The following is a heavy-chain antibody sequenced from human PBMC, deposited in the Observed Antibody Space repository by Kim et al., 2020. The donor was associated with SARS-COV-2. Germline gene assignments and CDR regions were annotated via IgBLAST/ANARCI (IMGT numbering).Heavy chain of an antibody. CDR3: ARHSYYYDSSGYSDAFDI. CDR1: GGSISSYY. Sequence: SETLSLTCTVSGGSISSYYWSWIRQPPGKGLEWIGYIYYSGSTNYNPSLKSRVTISVDTSKNQFSLKLSSVTAADTAVYYCARHSYYYDSSGYSDAFDIWGQGTMVTVSS. J-gene: IGHJ3*02. CDR2: IYYSGST. D-gene: IGHD3-22*01. V-gene: IGHV4-59*08.